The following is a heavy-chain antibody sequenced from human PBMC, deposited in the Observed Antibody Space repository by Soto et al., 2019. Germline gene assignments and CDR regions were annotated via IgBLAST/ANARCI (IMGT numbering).Heavy chain of an antibody. CDR1: GYTFVYF. D-gene: IGHD6-13*01. J-gene: IGHJ5*02. Sequence: QVQLVQSGTEVKKPGASLTVSCKASGYTFVYFLHWVRQVPGPGLEWMGWINPNNGDTMYAQKFQGVMTMTRETSISTSYMELSRLTSDDTAVYYCARGVGSSWFDPLGQGTLVTVSS. V-gene: IGHV1-2*02. CDR3: ARGVGSSWFDP. CDR2: INPNNGDT.